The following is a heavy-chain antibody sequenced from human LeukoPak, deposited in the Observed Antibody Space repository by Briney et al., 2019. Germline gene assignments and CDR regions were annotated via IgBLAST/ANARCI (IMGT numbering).Heavy chain of an antibody. Sequence: GGSLRLSCAASGFTFSSYGMHWVRQAPGKGLEWVAVISYDGSNKYYADSVKGRFTTSRDNSKNTLYLQMNSLRAEDTAVYYCAKDKAPTYYDFWSGSYYYYGMDVWGQGTTVTVSS. CDR1: GFTFSSYG. V-gene: IGHV3-30*18. J-gene: IGHJ6*02. CDR3: AKDKAPTYYDFWSGSYYYYGMDV. D-gene: IGHD3-3*01. CDR2: ISYDGSNK.